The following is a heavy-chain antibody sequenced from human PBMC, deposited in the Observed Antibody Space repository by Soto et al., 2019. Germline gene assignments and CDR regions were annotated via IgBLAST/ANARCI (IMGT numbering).Heavy chain of an antibody. V-gene: IGHV4-34*01. CDR1: GVSFSGYY. CDR3: ARGKHYDYIWGSYRYTYYMDV. CDR2: INHSGST. J-gene: IGHJ6*03. D-gene: IGHD3-16*02. Sequence: PSETLSLTCAVYGVSFSGYYWSWIRQPPGKGLEWIGEINHSGSTNYNPSLKSRVTISVDTSKNQFSLKLSSVTAADTAVYYCARGKHYDYIWGSYRYTYYMDVWGKGTTVTVSS.